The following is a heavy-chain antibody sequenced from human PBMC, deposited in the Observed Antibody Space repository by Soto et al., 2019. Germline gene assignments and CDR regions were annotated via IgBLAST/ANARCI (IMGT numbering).Heavy chain of an antibody. J-gene: IGHJ6*02. CDR3: ARHAGYSSSWYQYYYYGMDV. V-gene: IGHV4-39*01. D-gene: IGHD6-13*01. CDR1: GGSISSSSYY. Sequence: SETLSLTCTVSGGSISSSSYYWGWIRQPPGKGLEWIGSIYYSGSTYYNPSLKSRVTISVDTSKNQFSLKLSSVTAADTAVYYCARHAGYSSSWYQYYYYGMDVWGQGTTVTVSS. CDR2: IYYSGST.